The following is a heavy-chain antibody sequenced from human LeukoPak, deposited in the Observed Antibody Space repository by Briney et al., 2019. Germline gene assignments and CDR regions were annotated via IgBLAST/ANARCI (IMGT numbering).Heavy chain of an antibody. D-gene: IGHD6-13*01. J-gene: IGHJ3*02. V-gene: IGHV4-59*01. CDR3: ARDVVQQRWAFDI. CDR2: IYYSGST. CDR1: GGSISSYY. Sequence: SETLSLTCTVSGGSISSYYWSWIRQPPGKGLEWSGYIYYSGSTNYNPSLKSRVTISVDTSKNQFSLKLSSVTAADTAVYYCARDVVQQRWAFDIWGQGTMVTVSS.